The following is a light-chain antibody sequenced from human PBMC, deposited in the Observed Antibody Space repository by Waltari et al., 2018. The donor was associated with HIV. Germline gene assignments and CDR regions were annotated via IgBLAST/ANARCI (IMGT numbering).Light chain of an antibody. Sequence: DIVMTQSPDSLAVSLGERAHIKCKSSRSILYSSNNQNYLAWYQQKPGQPPKLLIYWASTRQSGVPDRFSGSGSGTDFTLTISSLQAEDVAVYSCQQYFATPPTFGGGTKVEIK. CDR3: QQYFATPPT. CDR2: WAS. CDR1: RSILYSSNNQNY. V-gene: IGKV4-1*01. J-gene: IGKJ4*01.